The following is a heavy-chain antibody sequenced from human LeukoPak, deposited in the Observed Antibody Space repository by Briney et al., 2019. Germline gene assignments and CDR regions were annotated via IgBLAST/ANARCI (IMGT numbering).Heavy chain of an antibody. D-gene: IGHD3-16*01. CDR3: ARAVGGGDGYHPFDY. J-gene: IGHJ4*02. CDR1: GYNFTSYY. CDR2: IIPSAGHT. V-gene: IGHV1-46*01. Sequence: ASVKVFCKASGYNFTSYYMHWGRQAPGEGPELMRVIIPSAGHTSYAPKFPGTVTMTRATSTSTVYMELSSLRSKDTAVSYCARAVGGGDGYHPFDYWGQGTLVTVSS.